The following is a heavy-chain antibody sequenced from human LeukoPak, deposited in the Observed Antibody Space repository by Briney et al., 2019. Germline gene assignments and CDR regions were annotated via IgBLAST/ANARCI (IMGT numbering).Heavy chain of an antibody. CDR3: AKDDAWLRFGE. CDR2: IGPSGDIT. Sequence: GGSLRLSCAASGFTFSNHGMNWVRQAPGKGLEWVSGIGPSGDITYYADSVKGRFTISRDNSKNTLYLEVFSLTAEDTAVYYCAKDDAWLRFGEWSQGTLVTVSS. V-gene: IGHV3-23*01. CDR1: GFTFSNHG. D-gene: IGHD3-10*01. J-gene: IGHJ4*02.